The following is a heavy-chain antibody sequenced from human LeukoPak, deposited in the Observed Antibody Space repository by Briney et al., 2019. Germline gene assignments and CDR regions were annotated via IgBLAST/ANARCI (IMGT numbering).Heavy chain of an antibody. CDR2: IYYSGST. D-gene: IGHD2-15*01. CDR3: ARVRCSGGSCPYYYYYYYMDV. Sequence: SETLSLTCTVSGGSISSSSYYWGWIRQPPGKGLEWIGSIYYSGSTYCNPSLQSRVTISIDTSKNQFSLKLRFVTAADTAVYYCARVRCSGGSCPYYYYYYYMDVWGKGTTVTVSS. CDR1: GGSISSSSYY. V-gene: IGHV4-39*07. J-gene: IGHJ6*03.